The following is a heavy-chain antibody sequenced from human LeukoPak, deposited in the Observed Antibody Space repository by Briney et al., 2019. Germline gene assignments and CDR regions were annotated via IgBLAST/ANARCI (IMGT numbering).Heavy chain of an antibody. D-gene: IGHD3-3*01. CDR1: GGSISSYY. CDR2: IYYSGST. V-gene: IGHV4-59*01. Sequence: PSETLSLTCTVSGGSISSYYWSWIRQPPGRGREWIGYIYYSGSTYYNPSLKSRVTISVDTSKNQFSLKLSSVTAADTAVYYCARVSYDFWSGYYVDYWGQGTLVTVSS. CDR3: ARVSYDFWSGYYVDY. J-gene: IGHJ4*02.